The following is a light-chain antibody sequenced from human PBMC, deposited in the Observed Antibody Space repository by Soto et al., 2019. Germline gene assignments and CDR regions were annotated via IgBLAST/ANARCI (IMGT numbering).Light chain of an antibody. CDR3: QQYGSSFAT. CDR1: QSVSSN. V-gene: IGKV3-20*01. Sequence: EIVLTQSPGTLSLSPGERATLSCRASQSVSSNLAWYRQTPGQAPRLLIYGASTRATDTPARFSGSGSGTDFTLTISRVEPADFAVYYCQQYGSSFATFGQWTQVE. CDR2: GAS. J-gene: IGKJ1*01.